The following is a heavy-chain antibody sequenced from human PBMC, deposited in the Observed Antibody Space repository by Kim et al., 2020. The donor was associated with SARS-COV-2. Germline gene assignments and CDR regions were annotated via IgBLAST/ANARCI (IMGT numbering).Heavy chain of an antibody. Sequence: STNYTPSLKSRVTMSVDTSKNQFSLKLSSVTAADTAVYYCARDLGGYFDLWGRGTLVTVSS. V-gene: IGHV4-4*07. CDR2: ST. CDR3: ARDLGGYFDL. D-gene: IGHD2-15*01. J-gene: IGHJ2*01.